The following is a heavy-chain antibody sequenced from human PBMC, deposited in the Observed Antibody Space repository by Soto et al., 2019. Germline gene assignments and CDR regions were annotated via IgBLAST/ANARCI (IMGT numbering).Heavy chain of an antibody. Sequence: SETLSLTCAVYGGSFSGYYWSWIRQPPGKGLEWIGEINHSGSTNYNPSLKSRVTISVDTSKNQFSLKLSSVTAADTAVYYCAGIAARRKGYYYYGMDVWGPGTTVTVSS. CDR2: INHSGST. V-gene: IGHV4-34*01. D-gene: IGHD6-6*01. CDR3: AGIAARRKGYYYYGMDV. J-gene: IGHJ6*02. CDR1: GGSFSGYY.